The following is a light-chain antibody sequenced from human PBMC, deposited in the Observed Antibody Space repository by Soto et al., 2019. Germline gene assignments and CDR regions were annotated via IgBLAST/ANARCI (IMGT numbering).Light chain of an antibody. CDR2: DAS. CDR3: QQYGSSPLT. Sequence: EIVLTQSPGTLSLSPGERATLSCRASQSVRSNYLAWYQQKPGQAPRFLIYDASSRATGIPDRFSGSGSGTDFTLTISRLEPEDFGVYYCQQYGSSPLTFGGGTKVDIK. V-gene: IGKV3-20*01. CDR1: QSVRSNY. J-gene: IGKJ4*01.